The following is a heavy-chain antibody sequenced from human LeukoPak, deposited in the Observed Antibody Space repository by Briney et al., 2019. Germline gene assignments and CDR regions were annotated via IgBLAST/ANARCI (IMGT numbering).Heavy chain of an antibody. J-gene: IGHJ4*02. CDR2: IIPIFGTV. V-gene: IGHV1-69*13. CDR1: GGRLNSYA. Sequence: SVKVSCKASGGRLNSYAMSWVRQAPGQGLEWMGGIIPIFGTVKYAQKFQGRVTITADESTSTAYLDLSSLRSDDTAVYFCARGLRGCNMWYGDVWGQGTLVTVSS. D-gene: IGHD3-10*01. CDR3: ARGLRGCNMWYGDV.